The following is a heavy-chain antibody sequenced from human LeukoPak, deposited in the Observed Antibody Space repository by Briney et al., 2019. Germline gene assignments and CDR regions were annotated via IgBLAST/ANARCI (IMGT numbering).Heavy chain of an antibody. J-gene: IGHJ4*02. CDR2: INTNTGNP. Sequence: ASVKVSCKASGYTFTSYAMNWVRQAPGQGLEWMGWINTNTGNPTYAQGFTGRFVFSLDTSVSTAYLQISSLKAEDTAVYYCARDSVDDYVWGSYQYWGQGTLVTVSS. CDR1: GYTFTSYA. CDR3: ARDSVDDYVWGSYQY. D-gene: IGHD3-16*02. V-gene: IGHV7-4-1*02.